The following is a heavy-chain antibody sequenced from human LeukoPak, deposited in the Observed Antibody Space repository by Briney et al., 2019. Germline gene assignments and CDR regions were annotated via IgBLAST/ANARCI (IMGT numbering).Heavy chain of an antibody. Sequence: ASVKVSCKASGYTFTANYMHWVRQAPGQGLEWVGWINPNSGGTNYAQKFQGGVTMTRDTSISTAYMELSRLRSDDTAVYYCARESIVGATTLDYWGQGTLVTVSS. D-gene: IGHD1-26*01. CDR1: GYTFTANY. CDR3: ARESIVGATTLDY. J-gene: IGHJ4*02. V-gene: IGHV1-2*02. CDR2: INPNSGGT.